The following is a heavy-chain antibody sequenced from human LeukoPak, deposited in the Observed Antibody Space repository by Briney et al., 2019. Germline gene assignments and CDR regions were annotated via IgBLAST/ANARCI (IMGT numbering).Heavy chain of an antibody. CDR2: IYYSGST. CDR1: GYSISSGYY. D-gene: IGHD1-26*01. CDR3: ARHEYSGSYYGLSWFDP. Sequence: SETLSLTCTVSGYSISSGYYWGWIRQPPGKGLEWIASIYYSGSTYYNPSLKSRVTISVDTSKNQLSLKLSSLTAADTAVYYCARHEYSGSYYGLSWFDPWGQGTPVTVSS. V-gene: IGHV4-38-2*02. J-gene: IGHJ5*02.